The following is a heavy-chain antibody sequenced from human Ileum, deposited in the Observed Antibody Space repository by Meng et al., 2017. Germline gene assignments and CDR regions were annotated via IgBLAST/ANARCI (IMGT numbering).Heavy chain of an antibody. D-gene: IGHD4-23*01. CDR1: SGSISSNTY. CDR3: ARHGGYSQDF. Sequence: GQRQGSGPGLVRPSGTLPLTCAVSSGSISSNTYWSWVRQPPGKGLEWIGQISHSGSAYYNPSLKSRVTMSVDKSKSQFSLMLTSVTAADTAIYYCARHGGYSQDFWGQGTLVTVSS. J-gene: IGHJ4*02. CDR2: ISHSGSA. V-gene: IGHV4-4*02.